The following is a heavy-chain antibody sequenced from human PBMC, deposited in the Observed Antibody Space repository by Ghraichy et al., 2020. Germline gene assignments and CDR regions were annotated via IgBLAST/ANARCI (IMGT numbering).Heavy chain of an antibody. CDR3: ARDRLYGGPKVGVYNWFDP. Sequence: SVKVSCKASGATFSSYAISWVRQAPGQGLEWMGRIIPILGIANYAQKFQGRVTITADKSTSTAYMELSSLRSEDTAVYYCARDRLYGGPKVGVYNWFDPWGQGTLVTVSS. CDR2: IIPILGIA. J-gene: IGHJ5*02. V-gene: IGHV1-69*04. CDR1: GATFSSYA. D-gene: IGHD4-23*01.